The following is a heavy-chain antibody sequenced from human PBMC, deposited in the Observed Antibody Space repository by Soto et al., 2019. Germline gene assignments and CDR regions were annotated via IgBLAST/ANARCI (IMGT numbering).Heavy chain of an antibody. D-gene: IGHD3-3*01. Sequence: QITLKESGPTLVKPTQTLTLTCTFSGFSLSTSGVGVGWIRQPPGKALEWLALIYWDDDKRYSPSLKSRLTITKANSKNQVVLTMTNMDPVDTATYYCAHMVGITIFGVVIAHFDYWGQGTLVTVSS. CDR3: AHMVGITIFGVVIAHFDY. CDR1: GFSLSTSGVG. CDR2: IYWDDDK. V-gene: IGHV2-5*02. J-gene: IGHJ4*02.